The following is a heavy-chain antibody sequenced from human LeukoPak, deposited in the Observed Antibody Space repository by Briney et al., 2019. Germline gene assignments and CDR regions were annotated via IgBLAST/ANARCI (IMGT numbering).Heavy chain of an antibody. CDR2: TRNEANIYTT. J-gene: IGHJ3*02. Sequence: GGSLRLSCAASGFIFSDHYMDWVRQAPGKGLEWVGRTRNEANIYTTKYAASVKGRFTISRDDSKNSLYLQMDSLKTEDTAVYYCASPVGATTVRAFDIWGQGTMVTVSS. V-gene: IGHV3-72*01. CDR1: GFIFSDHY. D-gene: IGHD1-26*01. CDR3: ASPVGATTVRAFDI.